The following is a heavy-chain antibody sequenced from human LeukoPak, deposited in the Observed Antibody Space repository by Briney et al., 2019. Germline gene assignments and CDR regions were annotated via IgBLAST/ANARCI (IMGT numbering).Heavy chain of an antibody. D-gene: IGHD1-1*01. CDR2: IYYSGST. Sequence: SETLSLTCTVSGGSSSSYYWSWIRQPPGKGLEWIGYIYYSGSTNYNPSLKSRVTISVDTSKNQFSLKLSSVTAADTSVYYCAGPGYYRSVVYNWWFDPWGQGTLVTVSS. CDR1: GGSSSSYY. V-gene: IGHV4-59*01. J-gene: IGHJ5*02. CDR3: AGPGYYRSVVYNWWFDP.